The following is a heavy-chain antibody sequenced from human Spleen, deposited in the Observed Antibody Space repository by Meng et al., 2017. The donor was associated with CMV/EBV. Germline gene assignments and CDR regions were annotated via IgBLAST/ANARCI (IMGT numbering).Heavy chain of an antibody. V-gene: IGHV3-74*01. Sequence: SGFTVSSYWMHWVRQAPGKGLVWVSRINSDGSSTSYADSVKGRFTISRDNAKNTLYLQMNSLRAEDTAVYYCARVGTVTTRLGWFDPWGQGTLVTVSS. CDR3: ARVGTVTTRLGWFDP. D-gene: IGHD4-11*01. CDR1: GFTVSSYW. J-gene: IGHJ5*02. CDR2: INSDGSST.